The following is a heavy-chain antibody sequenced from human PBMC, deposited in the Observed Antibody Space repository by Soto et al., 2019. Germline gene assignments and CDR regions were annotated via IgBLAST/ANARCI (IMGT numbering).Heavy chain of an antibody. CDR3: ARSTGESSFDY. Sequence: SETLSLTCTVYGGSISSYYWSWIRQPPGKGLEWIGEIYYSGSTNYNPSLKSRVTISVDTSKNQFSLKLSSVTAADTAVYYCARSTGESSFDYWGQGTLVTVSS. V-gene: IGHV4-59*01. J-gene: IGHJ4*02. CDR2: IYYSGST. D-gene: IGHD7-27*01. CDR1: GGSISSYY.